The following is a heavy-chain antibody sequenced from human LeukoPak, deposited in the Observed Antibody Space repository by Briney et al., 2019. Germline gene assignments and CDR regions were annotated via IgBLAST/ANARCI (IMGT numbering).Heavy chain of an antibody. CDR2: IIPILGIA. CDR1: GGTFSSYA. V-gene: IGHV1-69*04. J-gene: IGHJ6*02. CDR3: ARDGRCSGGSCYMDYYYGMDV. D-gene: IGHD2-15*01. Sequence: GASVKVSCKASGGTFSSYAISWVRQAPGQGLERMGRIIPILGIANYAQKFQGRVTITADKSTSTAYMELSSLRSEDTAVYYCARDGRCSGGSCYMDYYYGMDVWGQGTTVTVSS.